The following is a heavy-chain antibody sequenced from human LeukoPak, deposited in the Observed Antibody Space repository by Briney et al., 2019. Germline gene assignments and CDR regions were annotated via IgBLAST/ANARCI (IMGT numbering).Heavy chain of an antibody. V-gene: IGHV1-2*02. CDR3: ARDSRGHAVMVKVDY. CDR1: GYTFTGYY. D-gene: IGHD5-18*01. J-gene: IGHJ4*02. Sequence: ASVKVSCKASGYTFTGYYMHWVRQAPGQGLEWMGWINPNSGGTNYAQKFQGRVTMTRDTSISTAYMELSRLRSDDTAMYYCARDSRGHAVMVKVDYWGQGTLVTVSS. CDR2: INPNSGGT.